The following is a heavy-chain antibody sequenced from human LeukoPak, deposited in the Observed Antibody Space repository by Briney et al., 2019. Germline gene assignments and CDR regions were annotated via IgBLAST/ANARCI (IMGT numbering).Heavy chain of an antibody. D-gene: IGHD2-15*01. V-gene: IGHV3-30*18. Sequence: GGSLRLSCAASGFTFSSYGMHWVRQAPGKGLEWVAVISYDGSNKYYADSVKGRFTISRDNSKNTLYLQMNSLRAEDTAVYYCAKDRYCSGGSCYDYYYYGMDVWGQGTTVTVSS. CDR2: ISYDGSNK. CDR1: GFTFSSYG. CDR3: AKDRYCSGGSCYDYYYYGMDV. J-gene: IGHJ6*02.